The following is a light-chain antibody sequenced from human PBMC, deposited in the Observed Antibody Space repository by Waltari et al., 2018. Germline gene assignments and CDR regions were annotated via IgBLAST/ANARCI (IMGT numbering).Light chain of an antibody. V-gene: IGLV1-40*01. CDR1: SSNTGAGHH. J-gene: IGLJ2*01. CDR3: QSFDTSLGAI. Sequence: QSVLAQPPSVSGAPGQRVTISCTGSSSNTGAGHHAPWYQEFPGTAPKLLIYGDSNRPSGVPDRFSGSKSGTSASLAITGLQAEDEANYYCQSFDTSLGAIFGGGTKVTVL. CDR2: GDS.